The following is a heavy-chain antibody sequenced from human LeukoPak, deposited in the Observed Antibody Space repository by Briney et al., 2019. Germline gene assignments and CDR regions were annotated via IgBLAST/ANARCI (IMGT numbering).Heavy chain of an antibody. CDR2: ISGSGGST. J-gene: IGHJ4*02. CDR3: AKLMGSGYYYHYFDY. V-gene: IGHV3-23*01. D-gene: IGHD3-22*01. CDR1: GFTFSSYG. Sequence: GGSLRLSCAASGFTFSSYGMSWVRQAPGKGLEWVSGISGSGGSTYYADSVKGRFTISRDNSKNTLYLQMNSLRAEDTAIYYCAKLMGSGYYYHYFDYWGQGTLVTVSS.